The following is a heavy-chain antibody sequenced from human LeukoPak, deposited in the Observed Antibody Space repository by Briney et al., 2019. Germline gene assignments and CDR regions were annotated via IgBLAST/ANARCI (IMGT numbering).Heavy chain of an antibody. CDR1: GGSISSSSYY. CDR3: AYSSGYHDY. J-gene: IGHJ4*02. Sequence: SETLSLTCTVSGGSISSSSYYWGWIRQPPGKGLEWTGSIYYSGSTYYNPSLKSRVTISVDTSKNQFSLKLSSVTAADTAVYYCAYSSGYHDYWGQGTLVTVSS. V-gene: IGHV4-39*01. CDR2: IYYSGST. D-gene: IGHD3-3*01.